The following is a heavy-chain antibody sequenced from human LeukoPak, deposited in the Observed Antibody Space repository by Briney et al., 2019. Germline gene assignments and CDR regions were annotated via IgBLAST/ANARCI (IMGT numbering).Heavy chain of an antibody. CDR3: ARTRLLRLGYNWFDP. CDR2: INPNSGGT. Sequence: ASVKVSCKASGYTFTGYYMHWVRQAPGQGLEWMGWINPNSGGTNYAQKFQGRVTMTRDTSISTAYMELSRLRSDDTAVYYCARTRLLRLGYNWFDPWGQGTLVTVSP. CDR1: GYTFTGYY. V-gene: IGHV1-2*02. J-gene: IGHJ5*02. D-gene: IGHD2-15*01.